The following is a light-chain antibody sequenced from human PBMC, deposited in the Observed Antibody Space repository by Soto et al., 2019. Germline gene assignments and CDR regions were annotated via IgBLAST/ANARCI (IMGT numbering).Light chain of an antibody. J-gene: IGLJ3*02. Sequence: QSVLTQPASVSGSPGQSITISCTGTSSDVGGYNYVSWYQQHPGKAPKLMIYEVSNGPSGVSNRFYGSKSGNTASLTISGLQAEDEADYYCSSYTTSTTRVFGGGTKLTVL. V-gene: IGLV2-14*01. CDR2: EVS. CDR1: SSDVGGYNY. CDR3: SSYTTSTTRV.